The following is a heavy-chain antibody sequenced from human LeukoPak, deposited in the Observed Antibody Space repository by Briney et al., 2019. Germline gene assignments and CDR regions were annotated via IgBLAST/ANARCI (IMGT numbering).Heavy chain of an antibody. D-gene: IGHD2-21*01. J-gene: IGHJ6*03. CDR2: LYYTGST. CDR3: VTAPRGVLSDLDSEAHFMDV. CDR1: GDSISRSRYY. Sequence: KPSETLSLTCSVSGDSISRSRYYWGWIRQPPGKGLEWIGSLYYTGSTHDNPTLFNTSLKRRVSMSVDTSKNQFSLILTSVTAADTAVYFCVTAPRGVLSDLDSEAHFMDVRGEGTTVIVSS. V-gene: IGHV4-39*01.